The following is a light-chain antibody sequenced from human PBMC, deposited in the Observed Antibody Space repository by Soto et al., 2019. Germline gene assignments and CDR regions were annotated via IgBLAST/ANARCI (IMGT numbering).Light chain of an antibody. J-gene: IGKJ3*01. CDR3: QQTYSVPFT. CDR2: AAS. Sequence: DIQMTQSPSSLSASVGDRVTITCRASQSISYFLNWYQQKSGTAPKLLIYAASSLQSGVPLRFSGSESGPDFTLTITNLQPEDFATYYYQQTYSVPFTFGPGTKVDV. V-gene: IGKV1-39*01. CDR1: QSISYF.